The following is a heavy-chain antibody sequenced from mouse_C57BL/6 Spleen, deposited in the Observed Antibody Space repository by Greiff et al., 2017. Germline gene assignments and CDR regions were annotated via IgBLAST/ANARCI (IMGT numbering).Heavy chain of an antibody. CDR1: GYTFTSYW. CDR3: ARDYGSSSFAY. D-gene: IGHD1-1*01. Sequence: QVQLQQPGAELVKPGASVKLSCKASGYTFTSYWMHWVKQRPGRGREWIGRIDPNSGGTKYNEKFKSKATLTVDKPSSTAYMQLSSLTSEESAVYYCARDYGSSSFAYWGQGTLVTVSA. V-gene: IGHV1-72*01. J-gene: IGHJ3*01. CDR2: IDPNSGGT.